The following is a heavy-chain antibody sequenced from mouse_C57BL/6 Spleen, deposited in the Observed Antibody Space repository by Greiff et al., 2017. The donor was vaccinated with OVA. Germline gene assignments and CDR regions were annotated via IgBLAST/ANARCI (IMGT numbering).Heavy chain of an antibody. Sequence: EVQLQESGPELVKPGASVQIPCKASGYTFTDYNMDWVKQSHGKSLEWIGDINPNNGGTIYNQKFKGKATLTVDKSSSTAYMELRSLTSEDTAVYYCARSRGYGNYLAMDYWGQGTSVTVSS. CDR1: GYTFTDYN. CDR2: INPNNGGT. CDR3: ARSRGYGNYLAMDY. D-gene: IGHD2-10*02. J-gene: IGHJ4*01. V-gene: IGHV1-18*01.